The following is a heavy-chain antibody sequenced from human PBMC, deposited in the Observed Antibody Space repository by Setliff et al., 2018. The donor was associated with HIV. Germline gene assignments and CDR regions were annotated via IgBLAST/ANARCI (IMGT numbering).Heavy chain of an antibody. CDR3: ARAKTIGVSAVFFDP. CDR2: IYVGGSV. V-gene: IGHV4-61*09. D-gene: IGHD3-3*01. Sequence: KPSETLSLTCTVSGGSMNSDSYSWTWLRQPAGKGPELIGHIYVGGSVIYNPSLASRVTISMVPSKNQFSLDLSSVTAADTDKYYCARAKTIGVSAVFFDPWGQGRPVTVS. CDR1: GGSMNSDSYS. J-gene: IGHJ5*02.